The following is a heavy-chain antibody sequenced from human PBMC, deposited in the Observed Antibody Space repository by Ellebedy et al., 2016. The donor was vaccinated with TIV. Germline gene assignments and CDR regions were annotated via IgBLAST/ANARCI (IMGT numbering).Heavy chain of an antibody. CDR1: GFIFSSYW. Sequence: GESLKISXTASGFIFSSYWMTWVRQAPGKGLVWVANINQDGSGKYYVDSVKGRFTISRDNAKNSLYLQMNSLRAEDTAVYYCARDLEAAAGTSRCFVYWGQGTLVTVSS. J-gene: IGHJ4*02. V-gene: IGHV3-7*01. CDR2: INQDGSGK. D-gene: IGHD6-13*01. CDR3: ARDLEAAAGTSRCFVY.